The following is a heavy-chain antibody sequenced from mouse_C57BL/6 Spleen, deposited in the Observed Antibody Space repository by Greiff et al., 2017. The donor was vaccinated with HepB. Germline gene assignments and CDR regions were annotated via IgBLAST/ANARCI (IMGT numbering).Heavy chain of an antibody. CDR2: ISSGSSTI. J-gene: IGHJ4*01. CDR1: GFTFSDYG. CDR3: ARMDDYAHAMDY. D-gene: IGHD2-4*01. Sequence: EVHLVESGGGLVKPGGSLKLSCAASGFTFSDYGMHWVRQAPEKGLEWVAYISSGSSTIYYADTVKGRFTISRDNAKNTLFLQMTSLRSEDTAMYYCARMDDYAHAMDYWGQGTSVTVSS. V-gene: IGHV5-17*01.